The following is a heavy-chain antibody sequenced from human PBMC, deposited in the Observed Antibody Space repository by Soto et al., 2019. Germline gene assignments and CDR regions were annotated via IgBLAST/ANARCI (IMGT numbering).Heavy chain of an antibody. CDR3: ATPMVRGVFGY. D-gene: IGHD3-10*01. CDR2: IIPILGIA. Sequence: SVKVSCKASGGTFSSYTISWVRQAPGQGLEWMGRIIPILGIANYAQKFQGRVTITADKSTSTAYMELSSLRSEDTAVYYCATPMVRGVFGYWGQGTLVTVSS. CDR1: GGTFSSYT. J-gene: IGHJ4*02. V-gene: IGHV1-69*02.